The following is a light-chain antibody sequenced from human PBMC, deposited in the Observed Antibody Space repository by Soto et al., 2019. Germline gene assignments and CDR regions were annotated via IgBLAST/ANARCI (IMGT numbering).Light chain of an antibody. Sequence: QSALTQPASVSGSPGQSITISCTGTSNDVGGYNYVSWYQQHPGKAPKLMIYDVSNRPSGVADRFSGSKSGNTASLTISGLQAEDVADYYCSSYRAGGLYVFGTGTKLTVL. CDR1: SNDVGGYNY. V-gene: IGLV2-14*01. J-gene: IGLJ1*01. CDR2: DVS. CDR3: SSYRAGGLYV.